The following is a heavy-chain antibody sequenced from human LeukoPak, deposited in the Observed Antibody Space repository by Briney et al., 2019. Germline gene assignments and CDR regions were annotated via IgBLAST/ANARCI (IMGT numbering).Heavy chain of an antibody. J-gene: IGHJ3*02. D-gene: IGHD2-2*01. Sequence: SETLSLTCLASGGSISSYYWSWIRQPPGKGLEWIGYIYYTGSTNYNPSLKRRVTISVDTSRNQFSLKLSSVAAADTAVYCCVRHCCSTPSKRTFDSWGQGALVTVSS. CDR2: IYYTGST. CDR1: GGSISSYY. V-gene: IGHV4-59*08. CDR3: VRHCCSTPSKRTFDS.